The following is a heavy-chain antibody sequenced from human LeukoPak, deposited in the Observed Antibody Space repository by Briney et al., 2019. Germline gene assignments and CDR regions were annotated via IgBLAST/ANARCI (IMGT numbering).Heavy chain of an antibody. CDR3: ARDQSVVVTVDGAFDI. CDR1: GFTFSSYS. V-gene: IGHV3-21*01. CDR2: ISSSSSYI. D-gene: IGHD2-21*02. Sequence: PGGSLRLSCAASGFTFSSYSMNWVRQAPGKGLEWVSSISSSSSYIYYADSVKGRFTISRDNSKNTLYLQMNSLRAEDTAVYYCARDQSVVVTVDGAFDIWGQGTMVTVSS. J-gene: IGHJ3*02.